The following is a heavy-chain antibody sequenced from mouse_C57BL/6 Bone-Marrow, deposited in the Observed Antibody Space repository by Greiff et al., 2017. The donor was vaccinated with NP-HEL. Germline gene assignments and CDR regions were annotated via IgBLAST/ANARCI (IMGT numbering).Heavy chain of an antibody. J-gene: IGHJ2*01. V-gene: IGHV1-9*01. Sequence: TNYNEKFKGKATFTADTSSNTAYMQLSSLTTEDSAIYYCARRDGYYVLYFDYWGQGTTLTVSS. CDR3: ARRDGYYVLYFDY. CDR2: T. D-gene: IGHD2-3*01.